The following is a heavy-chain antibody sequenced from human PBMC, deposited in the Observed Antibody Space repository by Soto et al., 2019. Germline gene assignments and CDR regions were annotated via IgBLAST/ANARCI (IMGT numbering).Heavy chain of an antibody. V-gene: IGHV4-34*01. CDR3: ARADRTLVTSYSLDV. CDR1: GGSLGGDY. CDR2: INHSGTI. Sequence: PSGTLSLTCAVYGGSLGGDYWTWIRQAPGKGLEWIGEINHSGTINFDPSLRSRLTISLDTSKKEFSLKLSSVTDADTATYYCARADRTLVTSYSLDVWGQGTTVTVYS. D-gene: IGHD2-21*02. J-gene: IGHJ6*02.